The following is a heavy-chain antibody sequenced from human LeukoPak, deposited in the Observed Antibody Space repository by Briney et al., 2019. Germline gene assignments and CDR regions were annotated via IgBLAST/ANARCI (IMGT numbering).Heavy chain of an antibody. J-gene: IGHJ3*02. CDR3: ARDPGSQGVHAFDI. Sequence: SETLSLTCTVSGGSISSSSYYWGWIRQPPGKGLEWIGSIYHSGSTYYNPSLKSRVTISVDTSKNQFSLKLSSVTAADTAVYYCARDPGSQGVHAFDIWGQGTMVTVSS. D-gene: IGHD1-26*01. CDR1: GGSISSSSYY. V-gene: IGHV4-39*07. CDR2: IYHSGST.